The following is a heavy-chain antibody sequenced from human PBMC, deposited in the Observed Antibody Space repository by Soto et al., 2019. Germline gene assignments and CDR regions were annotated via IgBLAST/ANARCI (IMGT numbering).Heavy chain of an antibody. V-gene: IGHV3-7*01. CDR3: ARFYGTDWFDP. CDR1: GFTFSSYW. Sequence: EVQLVESGGGLVQPGGSLRLSCAASGFTFSSYWMSWVRQAPGGGLEWVANIKQDGSEKYYVDSVKGRFTISKDNAKNSLYLQMNILRAEDTAVYYCARFYGTDWFDPGGQGTLVTVSS. CDR2: IKQDGSEK. J-gene: IGHJ5*02. D-gene: IGHD4-17*01.